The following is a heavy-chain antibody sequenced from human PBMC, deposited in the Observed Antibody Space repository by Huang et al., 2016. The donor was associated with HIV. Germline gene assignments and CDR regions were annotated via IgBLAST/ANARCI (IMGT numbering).Heavy chain of an antibody. CDR2: MIPLFGTT. D-gene: IGHD3-10*01. CDR3: ARDRGYYGSGSFTL. V-gene: IGHV1-69*13. Sequence: QVRLVQSGAEVKKPGSSVRVSCKTSGGTFRNDAISWVRQAPGQGLEWMGCMIPLFGTTHHAQRLKGRVTVVADDSATTVHMDLNSLTSEDTAIYYCARDRGYYGSGSFTLWGQGTLVTVSS. J-gene: IGHJ4*02. CDR1: GGTFRNDA.